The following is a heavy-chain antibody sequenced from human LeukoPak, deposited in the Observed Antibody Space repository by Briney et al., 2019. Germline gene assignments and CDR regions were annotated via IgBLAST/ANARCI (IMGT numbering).Heavy chain of an antibody. CDR2: MSGSDTGS. Sequence: GGSLRLSCVASGFTLSSYSMSWVRQAPGRGLEWVSAMSGSDTGSWYADSVKGRFTISRDNSKNTLYLQMNSLRAEDTAVYYCAKDLGGPDAFDIWGQGTMVTVSS. J-gene: IGHJ3*02. CDR1: GFTLSSYS. V-gene: IGHV3-23*01. D-gene: IGHD1-26*01. CDR3: AKDLGGPDAFDI.